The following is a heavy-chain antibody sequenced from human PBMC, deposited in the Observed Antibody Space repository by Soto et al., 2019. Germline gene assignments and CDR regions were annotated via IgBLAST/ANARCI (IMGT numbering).Heavy chain of an antibody. V-gene: IGHV4-59*01. J-gene: IGHJ6*03. D-gene: IGHD5-12*01. CDR3: ARDRSGIVATVNYYYMDV. CDR2: IYYSGST. Sequence: SETLSLTCTVSGGSISSYYWSWIRQPPGKGLEWIGYIYYSGSTNYNPSLKSRVTISVDTSKNQFSLKLSSVTAADTAVYYCARDRSGIVATVNYYYMDVWGKGTTVTVSS. CDR1: GGSISSYY.